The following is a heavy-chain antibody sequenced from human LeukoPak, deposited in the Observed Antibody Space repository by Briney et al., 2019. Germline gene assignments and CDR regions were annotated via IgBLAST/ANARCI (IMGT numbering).Heavy chain of an antibody. V-gene: IGHV3-21*01. J-gene: IGHJ6*03. CDR1: GFTFSSYS. CDR2: ISSSSSYI. D-gene: IGHD6-19*01. Sequence: GGSLRLSCAASGFTFSSYSMNWVRQAPGKGLEWVSSISSSSSYIYYADSVKGRFTISRDNAKNSLYLQMNSLRAEDTAVYYCARDGSGAFNDYMDVWGKGTTVTVSS. CDR3: ARDGSGAFNDYMDV.